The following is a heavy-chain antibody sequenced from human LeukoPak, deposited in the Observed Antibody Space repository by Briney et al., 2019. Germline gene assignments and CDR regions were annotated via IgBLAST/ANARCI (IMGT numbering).Heavy chain of an antibody. CDR3: ARHQDDSSEIPLDY. Sequence: PSETLSLTCTVSRGSISRSSYYWGWIRQPPGKGLEWIGSIYYSGRPYYNPSPTSRLSIAEDTSKNQISLKLSSGTAADTAVYYCARHQDDSSEIPLDYWGQGTLVTVSS. CDR2: IYYSGRP. CDR1: RGSISRSSYY. J-gene: IGHJ4*02. V-gene: IGHV4-39*01. D-gene: IGHD3-22*01.